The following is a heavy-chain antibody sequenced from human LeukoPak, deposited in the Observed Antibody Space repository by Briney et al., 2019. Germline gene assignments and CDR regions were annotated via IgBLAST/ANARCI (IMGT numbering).Heavy chain of an antibody. V-gene: IGHV3-53*05. CDR3: ARDFTMVRGVIISSRVDY. D-gene: IGHD3-10*01. J-gene: IGHJ4*02. Sequence: PGGSLRLSCAASGFTVSSNYMSWVRQAPGTGLEWVSEIYSDGSTYYADSVRGRFTISRDNSKNTLYLQMNSLRAEDTAVYYCARDFTMVRGVIISSRVDYWGQGTLVTVSS. CDR1: GFTVSSNY. CDR2: IYSDGST.